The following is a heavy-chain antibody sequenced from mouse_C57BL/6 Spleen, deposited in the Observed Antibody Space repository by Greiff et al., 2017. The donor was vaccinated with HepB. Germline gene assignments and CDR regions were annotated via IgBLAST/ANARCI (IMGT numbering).Heavy chain of an antibody. CDR3: AREGYYGSKDAMDY. CDR2: IYPGDGDT. D-gene: IGHD1-1*01. Sequence: QVQLKQSGPELVKPGASVKISCKASGYAFSSSWMNWVKQRPGKGLEWIGRIYPGDGDTNYNGKFKGKATLTADKSSSTAYMQLSSLTSEDSAVYLCAREGYYGSKDAMDYWGQGTSVTVSS. J-gene: IGHJ4*01. V-gene: IGHV1-82*01. CDR1: GYAFSSSW.